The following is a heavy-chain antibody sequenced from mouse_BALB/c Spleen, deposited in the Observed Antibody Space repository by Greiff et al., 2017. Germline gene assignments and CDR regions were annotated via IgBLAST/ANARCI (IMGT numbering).Heavy chain of an antibody. J-gene: IGHJ2*01. CDR1: GYTFTDYE. CDR2: IDPETGGT. Sequence: QVQLKESGAELVRPGASVTLSCKASGYTFTDYEMHWVKQTPVHGLEWIGAIDPETGGTAYNQKFKGKATLTADKSSSTAYMELRSLTSEDSAVYYCTRRITTVVADYFDYWGQGTTLTVSS. D-gene: IGHD1-1*01. CDR3: TRRITTVVADYFDY. V-gene: IGHV1-15*01.